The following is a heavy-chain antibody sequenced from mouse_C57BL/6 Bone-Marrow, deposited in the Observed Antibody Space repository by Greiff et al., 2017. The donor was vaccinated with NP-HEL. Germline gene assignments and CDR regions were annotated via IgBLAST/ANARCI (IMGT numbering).Heavy chain of an antibody. CDR1: GYTFTSYW. CDR2: IDPSDSYT. V-gene: IGHV1-59*01. D-gene: IGHD2-4*01. Sequence: VQLQQPGAELVRPGTSVKLSCKASGYTFTSYWMHWVKQRPGQGLEWIGVIDPSDSYTNYNQKFKGKATLTVDTSSSTAYMQLSSLTSEDSAVYYCARWIYYDYAFAYWGQGTLVTVSA. J-gene: IGHJ3*01. CDR3: ARWIYYDYAFAY.